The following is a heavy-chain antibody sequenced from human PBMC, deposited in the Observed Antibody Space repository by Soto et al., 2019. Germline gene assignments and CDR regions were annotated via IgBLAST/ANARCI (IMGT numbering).Heavy chain of an antibody. V-gene: IGHV3-73*02. CDR1: GFTFSGSA. J-gene: IGHJ4*02. CDR3: TSPDGVAGVDY. Sequence: EVQLVESGGGLVQPGGSLKLSCAASGFTFSGSAMHWVRQASGKGLEWVGRIRSKANSYATAYAASVKGRFTISRDDSKNTAYLQMNSLKTEDTAVYYCTSPDGVAGVDYWGQGTMVTVSS. CDR2: IRSKANSYAT. D-gene: IGHD6-19*01.